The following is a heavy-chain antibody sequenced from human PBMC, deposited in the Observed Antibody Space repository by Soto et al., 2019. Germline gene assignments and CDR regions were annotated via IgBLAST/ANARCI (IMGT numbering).Heavy chain of an antibody. D-gene: IGHD3-22*01. CDR1: GFTLTDHH. Sequence: PGGSLRLSCAASGFTLTDHHMDWFRQAPGKGLEWVGRTRNKGNSYTTEYAASVKGRFTISRDDLKNSLFLQMNSLKTEDTAVYYCARSYDSSAFDIWGQGTMVTVSS. CDR2: TRNKGNSYTT. CDR3: ARSYDSSAFDI. V-gene: IGHV3-72*01. J-gene: IGHJ3*02.